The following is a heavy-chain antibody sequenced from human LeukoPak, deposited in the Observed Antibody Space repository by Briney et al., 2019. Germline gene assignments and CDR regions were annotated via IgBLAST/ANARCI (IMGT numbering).Heavy chain of an antibody. J-gene: IGHJ4*02. D-gene: IGHD3-10*01. CDR1: GFTLSNYW. CDR2: IKQDGSEK. CDR3: ARDGLGVRGVDFDY. Sequence: PGGSLRLSCAASGFTLSNYWMSWVRQAPGKGLEWVANIKQDGSEKYYVASVKGRFTISRDNAKNSLYLQMNSLRAEDTAVYYCARDGLGVRGVDFDYWGQGTLVTVSS. V-gene: IGHV3-7*01.